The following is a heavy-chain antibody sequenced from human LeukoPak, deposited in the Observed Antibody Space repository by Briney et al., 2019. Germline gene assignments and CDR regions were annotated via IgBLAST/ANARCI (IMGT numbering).Heavy chain of an antibody. CDR1: GFTVITND. D-gene: IGHD3-3*01. CDR3: ARKNYDFWSGWDYYHYYMDV. CDR2: LYSDGNT. J-gene: IGHJ6*03. V-gene: IGHV3-53*01. Sequence: PGGSLRLSCAASGFTVITNDMTWVRQAPGKGLEWVSVLYSDGNTKYADSVQGRFTISRDNAKNSLYLQMNSLRAEDTAVYYCARKNYDFWSGWDYYHYYMDVWGKGTTVTVSS.